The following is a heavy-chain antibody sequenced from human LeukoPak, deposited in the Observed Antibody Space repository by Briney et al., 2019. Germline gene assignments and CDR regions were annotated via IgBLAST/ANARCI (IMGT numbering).Heavy chain of an antibody. J-gene: IGHJ6*04. Sequence: SETLSLTCTVSGDSLSRYYWTWIRQPPGKGLEWLGEISPSGSPKYNPSLKSRATISVDTSKNQFSLRLTSVTAADTALYYCASVWRDPLEYYYDIDVWGKGTTVTVSS. CDR3: ASVWRDPLEYYYDIDV. D-gene: IGHD2/OR15-2a*01. CDR2: ISPSGSP. V-gene: IGHV4-34*01. CDR1: GDSLSRYY.